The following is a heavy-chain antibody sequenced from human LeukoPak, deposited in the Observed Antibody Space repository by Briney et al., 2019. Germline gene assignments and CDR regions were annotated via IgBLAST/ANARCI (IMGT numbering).Heavy chain of an antibody. CDR1: GGSISSYY. J-gene: IGHJ6*03. Sequence: SETLSLTCTVSGGSISSYYWSWIRQPPGKGLEWIGYIYYSGSTNYNPSLKSRVTISVDTSKNQFSLKLSSVTAADTAVYYCARDRYSSGWYGSLYYYYYMDVWGKGTTVTVSS. CDR3: ARDRYSSGWYGSLYYYYYMDV. D-gene: IGHD6-19*01. V-gene: IGHV4-59*01. CDR2: IYYSGST.